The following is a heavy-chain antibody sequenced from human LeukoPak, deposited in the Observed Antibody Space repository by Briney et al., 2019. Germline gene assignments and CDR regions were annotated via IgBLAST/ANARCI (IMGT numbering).Heavy chain of an antibody. Sequence: ASVKVSCKASGYTFTGYYIHWVRQAPGQGLQWMGWINPKSGDTNYAQKFQGRVTMTRDTSISTAYMELSRLRSDDTAVYYCASSATPFYYYYMDVWGKGTTVTVSS. D-gene: IGHD3-10*01. CDR3: ASSATPFYYYYMDV. CDR2: INPKSGDT. CDR1: GYTFTGYY. V-gene: IGHV1-2*02. J-gene: IGHJ6*03.